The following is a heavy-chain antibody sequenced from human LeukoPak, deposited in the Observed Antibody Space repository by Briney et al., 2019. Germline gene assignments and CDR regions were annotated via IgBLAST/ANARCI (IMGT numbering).Heavy chain of an antibody. Sequence: ASVKVSCKASGYTFTSYGISWVRQAPGQGLEWMGWISAYNGNTNYAQKLQGRVTMTTDTSTSTAYMELRSLRSDDTAVYYCARGYAGGNLGAYYFDYWGQGTLVTVSS. CDR1: GYTFTSYG. CDR2: ISAYNGNT. J-gene: IGHJ4*02. D-gene: IGHD4-23*01. CDR3: ARGYAGGNLGAYYFDY. V-gene: IGHV1-18*01.